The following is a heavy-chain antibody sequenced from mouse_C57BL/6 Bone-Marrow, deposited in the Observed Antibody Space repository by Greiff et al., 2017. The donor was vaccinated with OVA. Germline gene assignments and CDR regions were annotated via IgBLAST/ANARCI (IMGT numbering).Heavy chain of an antibody. Sequence: VQLQQSGAELVRPGASVKLSCTASGFNIKDDYMHWVKQRPEQGLEWIGWIDPENGDTEYASKFQGKATITADTSSHTAYLQLSSLTSEDTAVYYCTTAGSSYGLDVWGTGTTVTVSS. CDR1: GFNIKDDY. J-gene: IGHJ1*03. CDR2: IDPENGDT. D-gene: IGHD1-1*01. CDR3: TTAGSSYGLDV. V-gene: IGHV14-4*01.